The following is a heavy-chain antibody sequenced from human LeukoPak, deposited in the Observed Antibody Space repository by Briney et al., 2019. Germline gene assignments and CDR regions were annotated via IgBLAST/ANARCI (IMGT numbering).Heavy chain of an antibody. Sequence: PGGSLRLACAASGFTFSSYAMSWVRQAPGKGLEWVSAISGSGGSTYYADSVKGRFTISRDNSKNTLYLQMNSLRAEDTAVYYCAKGAISYDILTGNIDYWGQGTLVTVSS. CDR1: GFTFSSYA. J-gene: IGHJ4*02. D-gene: IGHD3-9*01. V-gene: IGHV3-23*01. CDR2: ISGSGGST. CDR3: AKGAISYDILTGNIDY.